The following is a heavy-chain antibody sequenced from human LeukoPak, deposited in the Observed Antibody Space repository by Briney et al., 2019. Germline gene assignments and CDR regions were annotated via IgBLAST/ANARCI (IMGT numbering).Heavy chain of an antibody. J-gene: IGHJ4*02. Sequence: GGSLRLSCAASGFTFSSYAMSWVRQAPGKGLEWVSAISGSGGSKYYADSVKGRFTISRDNSKNTLYLQMNSLRAEDTAVYYCAKDHYDFWSGYPYWGQGTLVTVSS. V-gene: IGHV3-23*01. CDR1: GFTFSSYA. D-gene: IGHD3-3*01. CDR2: ISGSGGSK. CDR3: AKDHYDFWSGYPY.